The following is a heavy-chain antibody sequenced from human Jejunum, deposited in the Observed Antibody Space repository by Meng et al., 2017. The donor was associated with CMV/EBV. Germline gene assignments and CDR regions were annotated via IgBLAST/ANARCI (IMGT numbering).Heavy chain of an antibody. CDR1: GGSFRGLY. CDR2: INHSRGT. CDR3: ARGNYDSSGYYLDY. D-gene: IGHD3-22*01. Sequence: QGYVQPWGGGVLEPSGALSLPRAGYGGSFRGLYWSWIRQAPGKGLEWIGEINHSRGTKYNPSLKSRVTISADTSKNQFSLKLTSVTAADTAVYYCARGNYDSSGYYLDYWGQGTLVTVSS. J-gene: IGHJ4*02. V-gene: IGHV4-34*01.